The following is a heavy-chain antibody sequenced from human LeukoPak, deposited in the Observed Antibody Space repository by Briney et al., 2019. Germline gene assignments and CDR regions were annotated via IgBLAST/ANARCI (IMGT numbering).Heavy chain of an antibody. CDR2: IIPIFGTA. CDR3: ARGAAAGTYYYYYMDV. Sequence: ASVKVSSKASGGTFTIYAISWVRQAPGQGLEWMGGIIPIFGTANYAQKFQGRVTITTDESTSTAYMELSSLRSEDTAVYYCARGAAAGTYYYYYMDVWGKGTTVTVSS. J-gene: IGHJ6*03. V-gene: IGHV1-69*05. CDR1: GGTFTIYA. D-gene: IGHD6-13*01.